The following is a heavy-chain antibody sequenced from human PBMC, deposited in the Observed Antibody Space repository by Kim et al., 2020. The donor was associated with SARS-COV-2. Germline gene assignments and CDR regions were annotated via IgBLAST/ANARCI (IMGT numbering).Heavy chain of an antibody. CDR3: AKQVVSHDAFDI. Sequence: NYNPPLKRRVTRSVDTSKNQFSLKLSSVTAADTAVYYCAKQVVSHDAFDIWGQGTMVTVSS. J-gene: IGHJ3*02. D-gene: IGHD2-15*01. V-gene: IGHV4-61*07.